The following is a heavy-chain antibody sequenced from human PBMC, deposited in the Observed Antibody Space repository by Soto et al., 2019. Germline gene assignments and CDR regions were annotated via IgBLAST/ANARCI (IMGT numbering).Heavy chain of an antibody. CDR3: HGYGY. J-gene: IGHJ4*02. CDR1: GFTVTINY. V-gene: IGHV3-53*01. CDR2: IYSGGTI. Sequence: DVQVVESGGGLVQPGGPLRLSCAVSGFTVTINYMSWVRQAPGKGLEWVSVIYSGGTIYYADSVKGRFTISRDTSKNTLYLQMNSLRGDDTAVYYCHGYGYWGQGTLVTVSS. D-gene: IGHD5-12*01.